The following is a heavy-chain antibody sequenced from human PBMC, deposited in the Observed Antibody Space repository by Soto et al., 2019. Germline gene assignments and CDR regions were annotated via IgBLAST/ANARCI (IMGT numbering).Heavy chain of an antibody. CDR3: ATRSPAFDY. J-gene: IGHJ4*02. Sequence: QVQLVQSGPEVKKPGASVKVSCKASGYTFTSYGISWVRQAPGQGLEWMGWISTDKGKTNYAQKFQGRVTMTTDTSTSTAHMELRSLRSNDTAVYYCATRSPAFDYWGQGTLLTVSS. CDR1: GYTFTSYG. V-gene: IGHV1-18*01. CDR2: ISTDKGKT.